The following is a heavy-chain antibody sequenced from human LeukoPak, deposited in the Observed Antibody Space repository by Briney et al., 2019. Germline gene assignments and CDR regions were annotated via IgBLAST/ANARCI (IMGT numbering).Heavy chain of an antibody. Sequence: ASVKVSCKASGYTFTSYYVHWVRQAPGQGLEWMGIINPSGGSTSYAQKFQGRVTMTRDMSTSTVYMELSSLRSEDTAVYYCARDIVVVTASPRPLNYYYGMDVWGQGTTVTVSS. J-gene: IGHJ6*02. CDR3: ARDIVVVTASPRPLNYYYGMDV. V-gene: IGHV1-46*01. D-gene: IGHD2-21*02. CDR2: INPSGGST. CDR1: GYTFTSYY.